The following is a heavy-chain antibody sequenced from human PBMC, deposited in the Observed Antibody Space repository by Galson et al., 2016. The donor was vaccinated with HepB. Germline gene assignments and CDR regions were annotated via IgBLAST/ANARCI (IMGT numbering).Heavy chain of an antibody. CDR3: VKDRGEYSDGHGGDGMDV. V-gene: IGHV3-9*01. CDR1: GFTFDDYA. J-gene: IGHJ6*02. CDR2: ISRDSNNI. Sequence: SLRLSCAASGFTFDDYAMHWVRQAPGKGLEWVSGISRDSNNIVYAGSVEGRFTISRDNAKNSLYLQMNSLRAEDKALYFCVKDRGEYSDGHGGDGMDVWGPGTTVTVSS. D-gene: IGHD5-18*01.